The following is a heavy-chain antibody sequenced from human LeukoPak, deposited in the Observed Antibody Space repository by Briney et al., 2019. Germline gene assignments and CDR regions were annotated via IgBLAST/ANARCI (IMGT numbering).Heavy chain of an antibody. J-gene: IGHJ4*02. Sequence: GGSLRLSCVASGFTITNNWMYWVRQAPGRGLVWVSRIKNDESTAVYADSVKGRFTISRDNAKNTLYLQMNSLRVEYTAVYYCATVFKGSSLEDYWGQGTRVTVSS. V-gene: IGHV3-74*03. CDR3: ATVFKGSSLEDY. D-gene: IGHD1-26*01. CDR1: GFTITNNW. CDR2: IKNDESTA.